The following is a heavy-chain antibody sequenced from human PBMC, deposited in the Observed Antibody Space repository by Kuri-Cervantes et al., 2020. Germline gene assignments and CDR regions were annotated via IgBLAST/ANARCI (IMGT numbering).Heavy chain of an antibody. CDR2: IYTGGTI. Sequence: GGSLRLSCAASGFTVSSNYMSWVRQAPGKGLEWVSVIYTGGTIYYVDSVKGRFTISRDNSKNTLYLQMNSLRAEDTAVYYCAKENPYQLLYGLGWLHPPPNYYYYGMDVWGQGTTVTVSS. CDR3: AKENPYQLLYGLGWLHPPPNYYYYGMDV. D-gene: IGHD2-2*02. V-gene: IGHV3-66*02. J-gene: IGHJ6*02. CDR1: GFTVSSNY.